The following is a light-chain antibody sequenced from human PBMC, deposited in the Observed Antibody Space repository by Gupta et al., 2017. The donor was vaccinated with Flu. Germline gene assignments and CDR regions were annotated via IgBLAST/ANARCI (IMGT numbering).Light chain of an antibody. V-gene: IGKV1-5*03. CDR2: KTS. CDR1: QNINTW. J-gene: IGKJ2*01. CDR3: QQYHTFPYT. Sequence: PSTLSASVGDRVTITCRASQNINTWLAWYQQKPGKAPKLLIYKTSNLESGVPSTFSGSGSGTEFTLTISRLKPDDFATFYCQQYHTFPYTFGQGTKLEIK.